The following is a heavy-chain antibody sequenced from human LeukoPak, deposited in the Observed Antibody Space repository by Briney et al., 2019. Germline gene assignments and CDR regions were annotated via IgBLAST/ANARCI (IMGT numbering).Heavy chain of an antibody. Sequence: GESLKISCKGFGYSFTSSWIGWVRHMPGKGLEWMRIIQPGDSETRYSPSFQGQVTISADKSISTAYLQWSSLKASDTAMYYCARRAAAIRSSFYYYYYMDVWGKGTTVTVSS. V-gene: IGHV5-51*01. J-gene: IGHJ6*03. CDR2: IQPGDSET. CDR1: GYSFTSSW. CDR3: ARRAAAIRSSFYYYYYMDV. D-gene: IGHD2-2*02.